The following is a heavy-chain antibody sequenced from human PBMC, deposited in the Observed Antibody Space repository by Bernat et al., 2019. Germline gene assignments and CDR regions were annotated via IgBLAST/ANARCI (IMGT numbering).Heavy chain of an antibody. CDR3: ARVFPYDIFPSDAFDI. CDR2: INSDGSST. J-gene: IGHJ3*02. CDR1: GFTFSSYW. Sequence: EVQLVESGGGLVQPGWSLRLSCAASGFTFSSYWMHWVRQAPGKGLVWVSRINSDGSSTSYADSVKGRFTISRDNAKNTLYLQMNSLRAEDTAVYYCARVFPYDIFPSDAFDIWGQGTMVTVSS. D-gene: IGHD3-9*01. V-gene: IGHV3-74*01.